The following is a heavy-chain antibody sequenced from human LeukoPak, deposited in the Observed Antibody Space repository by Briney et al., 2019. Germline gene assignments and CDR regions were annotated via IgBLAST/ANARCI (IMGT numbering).Heavy chain of an antibody. CDR1: GGSFSGYY. CDR2: INHSGST. D-gene: IGHD6-13*01. J-gene: IGHJ4*02. CDR3: ARDAGYSSSWYPNFDY. V-gene: IGHV4-34*01. Sequence: PSETLSLTCAVYGGSFSGYYWSWIRQPPGKGLEWIGEINHSGSTNYNPSLKSRVTISVDTSKNQFSLKPSSVTAADTAVYYCARDAGYSSSWYPNFDYWGQGTLVTVSS.